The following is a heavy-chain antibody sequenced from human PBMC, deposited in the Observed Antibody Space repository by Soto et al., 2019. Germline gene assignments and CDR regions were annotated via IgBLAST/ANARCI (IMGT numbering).Heavy chain of an antibody. Sequence: SETLSLTCTVSGGSVSSGDYYWTWIRQPPGKGLEWIGYVYYGGSTNYNPSLKSRVSISVETAKNQSSLKLSSVTAADTAVYYCARVPVDTYMIYWFDPWGQGILVTVSS. D-gene: IGHD5-18*01. V-gene: IGHV4-61*08. CDR3: ARVPVDTYMIYWFDP. J-gene: IGHJ5*02. CDR1: GGSVSSGDYY. CDR2: VYYGGST.